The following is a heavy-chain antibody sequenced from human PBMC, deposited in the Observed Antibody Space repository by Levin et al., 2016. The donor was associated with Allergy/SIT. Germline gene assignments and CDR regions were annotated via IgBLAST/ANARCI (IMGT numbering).Heavy chain of an antibody. D-gene: IGHD3-10*01. Sequence: GESLKISCAASGFIFSNYAMSWVRQAPGKGLEWVSSLYGSGGSAYYADSVQGRFTISRDMSKDTLYLQMDNLRAEDTALYYCAKGHGDHYFYYLDVWGKGTTVTVSS. V-gene: IGHV3-23*01. J-gene: IGHJ6*03. CDR3: AKGHGDHYFYYLDV. CDR1: GFIFSNYA. CDR2: LYGSGGSA.